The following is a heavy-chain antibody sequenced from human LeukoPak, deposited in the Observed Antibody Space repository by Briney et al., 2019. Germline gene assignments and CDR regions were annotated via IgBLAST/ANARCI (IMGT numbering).Heavy chain of an antibody. D-gene: IGHD5-12*01. CDR3: ATDGGGYSGYVMLDY. J-gene: IGHJ4*02. V-gene: IGHV1-69*13. CDR1: GGTFSSYA. Sequence: GASVKVSCKASGGTFSSYAISWVRQAPGQGLEWMGGIIPIFGTANYAQKFQGRVTITADESTSTAYMELSSLRSEDTAVYYCATDGGGYSGYVMLDYWGQGTLVTVSS. CDR2: IIPIFGTA.